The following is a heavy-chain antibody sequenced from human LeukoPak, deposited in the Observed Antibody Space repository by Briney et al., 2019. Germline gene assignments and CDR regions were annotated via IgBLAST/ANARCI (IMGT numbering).Heavy chain of an antibody. CDR1: GGSINNYY. J-gene: IGHJ3*02. V-gene: IGHV4-4*07. CDR3: ARSFDTHAFDI. CDR2: IYSSGST. Sequence: SETLSRTCTVSGGSINNYYWSWIRQPAGKGLEWIGRIYSSGSTNYNPSLKSRVAMSIGTSRNHFSLKLTSVTAADTAIYYCARSFDTHAFDIWGQGTVVTVSS.